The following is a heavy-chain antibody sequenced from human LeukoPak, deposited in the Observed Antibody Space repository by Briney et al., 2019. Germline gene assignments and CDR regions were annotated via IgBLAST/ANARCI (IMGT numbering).Heavy chain of an antibody. V-gene: IGHV3-53*01. CDR3: VRQDSRGFEF. CDR2: IYSGSST. D-gene: IGHD3-22*01. J-gene: IGHJ4*02. CDR1: GFTVSSSY. Sequence: IQPGGSLRLSCAASGFTVSSSYMGWVRQAPGKGLEWVSFIYSGSSTYYADSVKGRFTFSRDNSKNTLYLQMNSLRVEDTAVYYCVRQDSRGFEFWGQGALVTVSS.